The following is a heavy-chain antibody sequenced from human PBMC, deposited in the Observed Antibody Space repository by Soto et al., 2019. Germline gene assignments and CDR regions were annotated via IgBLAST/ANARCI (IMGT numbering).Heavy chain of an antibody. CDR2: IIPIFATV. J-gene: IGHJ4*02. Sequence: SVKVSCKASGGSFSSNPISWVRQAPGQGLEWMAGIIPIFATVHYAQKFQGRVTITADESTSTAYMELTSLRSEDTAVYFCARGGRGYSSAPRYYFDYWGQGTLVTVSS. V-gene: IGHV1-69*13. CDR3: ARGGRGYSSAPRYYFDY. CDR1: GGSFSSNP. D-gene: IGHD5-18*01.